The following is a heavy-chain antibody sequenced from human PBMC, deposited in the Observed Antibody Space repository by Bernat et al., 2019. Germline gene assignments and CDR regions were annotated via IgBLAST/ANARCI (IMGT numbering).Heavy chain of an antibody. CDR1: GFTFSSYE. CDR2: ISSSGSTI. CDR3: ARDTYEVRGGDY. Sequence: EVQLVESGGGLVQPGGSLRLSCAASGFTFSSYEMNWVRQAPGKGLEWVSYISSSGSTIYYADSVQGRFTISRDNAKNSLYLQMNSLRAEDTAVYYCARDTYEVRGGDYWGQGTLVTVSS. J-gene: IGHJ4*02. D-gene: IGHD3-10*01. V-gene: IGHV3-48*03.